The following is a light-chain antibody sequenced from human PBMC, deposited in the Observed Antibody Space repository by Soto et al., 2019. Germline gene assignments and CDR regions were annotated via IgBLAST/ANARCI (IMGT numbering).Light chain of an antibody. CDR1: QNISSW. CDR3: QHYKAFSPWT. J-gene: IGKJ1*01. Sequence: DIQMTQSPSALSASVGDRVTLTCRASQNISSWLAWYQQKPGKAPKSLIYDASSLESGVPSRLSGSGSGTEFTLTISNLQPVDSAIYYCQHYKAFSPWTFGQGTKVEIK. V-gene: IGKV1-5*01. CDR2: DAS.